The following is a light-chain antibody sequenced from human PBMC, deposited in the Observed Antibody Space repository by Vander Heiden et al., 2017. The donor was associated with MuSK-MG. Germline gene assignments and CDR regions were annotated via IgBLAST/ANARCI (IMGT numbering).Light chain of an antibody. V-gene: IGKV2-28*01. CDR1: QSLLHNNGYNS. Sequence: DIVMTQSPLSLPVNPGEPASISCRSSQSLLHNNGYNSLAWYLQKPGQSPQLLIYLGSNRASGVPDRFSGSGSGTDFTLKISRVEAEDVGVYYCMQALQTPPTFGQGTKVEIK. J-gene: IGKJ1*01. CDR3: MQALQTPPT. CDR2: LGS.